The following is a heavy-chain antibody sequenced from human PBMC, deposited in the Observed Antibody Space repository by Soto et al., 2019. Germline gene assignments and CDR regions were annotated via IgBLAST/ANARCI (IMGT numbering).Heavy chain of an antibody. J-gene: IGHJ6*02. CDR2: IYYSGST. CDR3: ARSGYDFWSGYYYYYYGMDV. CDR1: GGSISSYY. Sequence: QVQLQESGPGLVKPSETLSLTCTVSGGSISSYYWSWIRQPPGKGLEWIGYIYYSGSTNYNPSLKSRVTISVDTSKNQFPLKLSSVTAADTAVYYCARSGYDFWSGYYYYYYGMDVWGQGTTVTVSS. D-gene: IGHD3-3*01. V-gene: IGHV4-59*01.